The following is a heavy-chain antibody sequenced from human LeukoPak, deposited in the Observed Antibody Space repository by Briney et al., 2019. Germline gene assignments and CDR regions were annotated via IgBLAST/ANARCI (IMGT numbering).Heavy chain of an antibody. Sequence: GGSLRLSCAASGFTFSSYWMSWVRQAPGKGLEWVANINQDGSEKYYVDSVKGRFTIFGDNTKNSLYLQMNMLTAEDTAVYYCARDYFSEVLWFGEPLFDYWGQGAMVTVSS. D-gene: IGHD3-10*01. J-gene: IGHJ4*02. CDR2: INQDGSEK. V-gene: IGHV3-7*01. CDR1: GFTFSSYW. CDR3: ARDYFSEVLWFGEPLFDY.